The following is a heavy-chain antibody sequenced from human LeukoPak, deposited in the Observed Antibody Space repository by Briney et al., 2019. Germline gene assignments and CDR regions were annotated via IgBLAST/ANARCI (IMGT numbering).Heavy chain of an antibody. D-gene: IGHD4-17*01. CDR2: IKQYGSEK. V-gene: IGHV3-7*01. Sequence: PGGSLRLSCAASGFTFSNYCMSWVRQAPGKGLEWVANIKQYGSEKYYVDSVKGRFTISRDNSKNTLYLQMNSLRAEDTAVYYCAKEQSPTQYYFDYWGQGTLVTVSS. J-gene: IGHJ4*02. CDR1: GFTFSNYC. CDR3: AKEQSPTQYYFDY.